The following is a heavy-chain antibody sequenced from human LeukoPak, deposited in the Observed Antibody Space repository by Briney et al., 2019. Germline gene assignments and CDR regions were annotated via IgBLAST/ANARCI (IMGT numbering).Heavy chain of an antibody. Sequence: SVKVSCKASGYTFTSYGISWVRQAPGQGLEWMGGIIPIFGTANYAQKFQDRVTITTDESTSTAYMELSSLRSEDTAVYYCASAGQGWFDPWGQGTLVTVSS. V-gene: IGHV1-69*05. CDR3: ASAGQGWFDP. J-gene: IGHJ5*02. CDR2: IIPIFGTA. CDR1: GYTFTSYG.